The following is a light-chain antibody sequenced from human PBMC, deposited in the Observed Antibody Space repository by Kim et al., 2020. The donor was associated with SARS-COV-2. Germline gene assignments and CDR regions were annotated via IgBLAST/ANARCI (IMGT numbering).Light chain of an antibody. CDR2: EVS. CDR1: SSDVGGSTS. V-gene: IGLV2-8*01. CDR3: SSYAGSNNLV. Sequence: GQSVTISCTGTSSDVGGSTSVSWYQQHPGKAPKLMIYEVSKRPSGVPDRFSGSKSGNTASLTVSGLQAEDEADYYCSSYAGSNNLVFGGGTQLTVL. J-gene: IGLJ2*01.